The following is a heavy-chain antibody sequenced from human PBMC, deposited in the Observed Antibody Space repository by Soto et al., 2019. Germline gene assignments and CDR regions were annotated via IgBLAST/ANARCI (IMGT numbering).Heavy chain of an antibody. CDR3: ARVAYYDFWSAPNYFDY. CDR2: ISGSGGST. V-gene: IGHV3-23*01. D-gene: IGHD3-3*01. CDR1: GFTFSSYA. Sequence: HPGGSLRLSCAASGFTFSSYAMSWVRQAPGKGLEWVSAISGSGGSTYYADSVKGRFTISRDNSKNTLYLQMNSLRAEDTAVYYCARVAYYDFWSAPNYFDYWGQGTRVTVSS. J-gene: IGHJ4*02.